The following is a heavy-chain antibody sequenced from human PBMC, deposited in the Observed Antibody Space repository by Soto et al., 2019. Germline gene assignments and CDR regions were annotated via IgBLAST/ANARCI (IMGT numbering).Heavy chain of an antibody. V-gene: IGHV3-23*01. CDR3: ATMNGYFEY. D-gene: IGHD3-22*01. CDR2: ITATGDRT. J-gene: IGHJ4*02. CDR1: GFRFSSYS. Sequence: GGSLRLSCVDSGFRFSSYSMSWVRQTPGKGLEWVAAITATGDRTYYADSVTGRFTISRDNSKKTHYLRMTSLRAEDTAMYYCATMNGYFEYWGQGTPVTVSS.